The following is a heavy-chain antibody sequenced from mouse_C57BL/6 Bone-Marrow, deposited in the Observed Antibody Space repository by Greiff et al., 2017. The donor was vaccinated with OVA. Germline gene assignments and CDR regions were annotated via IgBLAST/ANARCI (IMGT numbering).Heavy chain of an antibody. CDR1: GFTFSDYY. V-gene: IGHV5-12*01. Sequence: EVQVVESGGGLVQPGGSLKLSCAASGFTFSDYYMYWVRQTPEKRLEWVAYISNGGGSTYYPDTVKGRFTLSRDNAKNTLYLQMSRLKSEDTAMYYCARHGSGSSYYFDYWGQGTTLTVSS. CDR3: ARHGSGSSYYFDY. J-gene: IGHJ2*01. D-gene: IGHD1-1*01. CDR2: ISNGGGST.